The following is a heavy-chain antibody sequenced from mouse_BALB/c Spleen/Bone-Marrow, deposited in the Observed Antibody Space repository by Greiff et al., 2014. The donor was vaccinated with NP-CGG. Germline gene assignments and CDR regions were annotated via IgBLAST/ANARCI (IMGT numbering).Heavy chain of an antibody. CDR1: GYTSTNYW. D-gene: IGHD1-1*01. J-gene: IGHJ3*01. V-gene: IGHV1-63*02. Sequence: VQLQQSGAELVRPGPSVKISCKASGYTSTNYWLGWVKQRPGHGLEWIGDIYPGGGYTNYNEKFKGKATLTADTSSSTAYMQLSSLTSEDSAVYFCARKDYGSSYPFAYWGQGTLVTVSA. CDR3: ARKDYGSSYPFAY. CDR2: IYPGGGYT.